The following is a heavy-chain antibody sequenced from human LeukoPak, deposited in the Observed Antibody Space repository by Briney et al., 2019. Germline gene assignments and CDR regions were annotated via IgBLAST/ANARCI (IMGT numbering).Heavy chain of an antibody. J-gene: IGHJ5*02. V-gene: IGHV4-59*01. Sequence: PSETLSLTCTVSGGSISSYYWSWIRQPPGKGLEWIGYIYYSGSTNYNPSLKSRVTISVDTSKNQFSLKLSSVTAADTAVYYCAREAGYGDYWFDPWGQGTLVTVSS. CDR2: IYYSGST. CDR1: GGSISSYY. D-gene: IGHD4-17*01. CDR3: AREAGYGDYWFDP.